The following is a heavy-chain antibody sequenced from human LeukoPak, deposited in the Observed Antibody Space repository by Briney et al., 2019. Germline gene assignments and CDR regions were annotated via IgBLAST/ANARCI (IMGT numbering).Heavy chain of an antibody. CDR1: GFTFSSYG. CDR3: ARDGDYYDSSGYDP. V-gene: IGHV3-30*02. D-gene: IGHD3-22*01. CDR2: IRYDGSNK. Sequence: PGGSLRLSCAASGFTFSSYGMHWVRQAPGKGLEWVAFIRYDGSNKYYADSVKGRFTISRDNSKNTLYLQMNSLRAEDTAVYYCARDGDYYDSSGYDPWGQGTLVTVSS. J-gene: IGHJ5*02.